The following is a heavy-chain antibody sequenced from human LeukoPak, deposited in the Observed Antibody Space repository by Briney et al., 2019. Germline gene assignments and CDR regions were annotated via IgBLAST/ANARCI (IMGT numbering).Heavy chain of an antibody. CDR2: IIPILGIA. CDR3: ARGVQTSIAARGAFDI. CDR1: GGTFSSYA. D-gene: IGHD6-6*01. J-gene: IGHJ3*02. V-gene: IGHV1-69*04. Sequence: SVKVSCKASGGTFSSYAISWVRQAPGQGLEWMGRIIPILGIANYAQKFQGRVTIIADKSTSTAYMELSSLRSEDTAVYYCARGVQTSIAARGAFDIWGQGTMVTVSS.